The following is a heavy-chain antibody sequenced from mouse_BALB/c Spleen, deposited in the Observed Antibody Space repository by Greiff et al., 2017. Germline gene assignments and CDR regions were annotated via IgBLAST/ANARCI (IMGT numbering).Heavy chain of an antibody. D-gene: IGHD1-1*01. CDR1: GFSLTSYG. Sequence: VKLQESGPGLVAPSQSLSITCTVSGFSLTSYGVHWVRQPPGKGLEWLGVIWAGGSTNYNSALMSRLSISKDNSKSQVFLKMNSLQTDDTAMYYCARELDYYGSSYFDYWGQGTTLTVSS. CDR3: ARELDYYGSSYFDY. V-gene: IGHV2-9*02. J-gene: IGHJ2*01. CDR2: IWAGGST.